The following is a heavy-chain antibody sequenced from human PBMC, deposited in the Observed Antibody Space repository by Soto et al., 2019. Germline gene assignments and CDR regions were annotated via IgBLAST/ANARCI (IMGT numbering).Heavy chain of an antibody. Sequence: ASVKVSCKASGYTFTSYAMHWVRQAPGQRLEWMGWINAGNGNTKYSQKFQGRVTITRDTSASTAYMELSSLRSEDTAVYCCARDSDSGSYYLRNYFDYWGQGTLVTVSS. D-gene: IGHD1-26*01. CDR2: INAGNGNT. CDR3: ARDSDSGSYYLRNYFDY. CDR1: GYTFTSYA. J-gene: IGHJ4*02. V-gene: IGHV1-3*01.